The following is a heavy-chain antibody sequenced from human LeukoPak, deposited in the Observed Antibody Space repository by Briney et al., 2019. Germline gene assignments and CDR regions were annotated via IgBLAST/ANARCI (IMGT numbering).Heavy chain of an antibody. CDR3: ARVGQQLDYYYYYMDV. J-gene: IGHJ6*03. CDR1: GYTFTSYD. CDR2: TNPNSGNT. Sequence: ASVKVSCKASGYTFTSYDINWVRQATGQGLEWMGWTNPNSGNTGYAQKFQGRVTMTRNTSISTAYMELSSLRSEDTAVYYCARVGQQLDYYYYYMDVWGKGTTVTVSS. V-gene: IGHV1-8*01. D-gene: IGHD6-13*01.